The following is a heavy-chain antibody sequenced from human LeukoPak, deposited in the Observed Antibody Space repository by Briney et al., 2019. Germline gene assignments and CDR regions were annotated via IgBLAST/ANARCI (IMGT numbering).Heavy chain of an antibody. V-gene: IGHV3-30-3*01. CDR2: ISSNGNTK. CDR1: GFTFSSYA. D-gene: IGHD1-26*01. CDR3: ARRGVVGSTTEFAFDY. J-gene: IGHJ4*02. Sequence: GGSLRLSCAASGFTFSSYAMHWVRQAPGKGLEWVSVISSNGNTKYCADSVKGRFTFSRDNSKNTLYLQMDGLRAEDTAVYYCARRGVVGSTTEFAFDYWGQGTQVTVSS.